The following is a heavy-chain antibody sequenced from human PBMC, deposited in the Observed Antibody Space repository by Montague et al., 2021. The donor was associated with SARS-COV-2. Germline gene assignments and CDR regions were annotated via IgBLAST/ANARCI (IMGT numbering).Heavy chain of an antibody. CDR1: GFTFSSYR. Sequence: SLRLSCAASGFTFSSYRMNWVRQAPGKGLEWVSSISSSSSYIYYADSVEGRFTISRDNAKNSLYLQMNSLRAEDTAVYYCASDRGELHAADYWGQGTLVTVSS. D-gene: IGHD1-26*01. J-gene: IGHJ4*02. CDR2: ISSSSSYI. CDR3: ASDRGELHAADY. V-gene: IGHV3-21*01.